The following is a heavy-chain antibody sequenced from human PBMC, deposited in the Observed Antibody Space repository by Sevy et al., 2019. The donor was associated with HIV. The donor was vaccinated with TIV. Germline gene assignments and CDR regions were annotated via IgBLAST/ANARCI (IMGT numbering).Heavy chain of an antibody. D-gene: IGHD2-15*01. CDR2: ISPHNGDT. CDR1: GYTFNTYR. V-gene: IGHV1-18*01. Sequence: ASVKVSCKVSGYTFNTYRIHWVRQAPGQGLEWMGWISPHNGDTNYVQRLQGRVTMLTDTSSSTAYMELKSLGSDDTAVYYCARAYCSGGRCYSLASWGQGTLVTVSS. CDR3: ARAYCSGGRCYSLAS. J-gene: IGHJ5*02.